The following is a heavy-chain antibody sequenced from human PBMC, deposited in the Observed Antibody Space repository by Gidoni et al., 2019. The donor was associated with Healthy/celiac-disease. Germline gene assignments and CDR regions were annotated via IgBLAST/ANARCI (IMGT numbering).Heavy chain of an antibody. D-gene: IGHD3-10*01. CDR3: ARGDILSAVDY. V-gene: IGHV4-31*03. J-gene: IGHJ4*02. CDR2: IYFVRST. Sequence: QVQLQESGPGLVKPSQTLSLTCPVSGGCISSGGYYWSWLRQHPGKGLEWIGYIYFVRSTYYNPSLKSRVTISVDTSKNQFSLKLSSVTAADTAVYYCARGDILSAVDYWGQGTLVTVSS. CDR1: GGCISSGGYY.